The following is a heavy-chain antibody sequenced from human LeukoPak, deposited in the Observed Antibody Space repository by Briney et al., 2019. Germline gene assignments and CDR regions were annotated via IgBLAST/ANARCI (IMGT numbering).Heavy chain of an antibody. V-gene: IGHV4-4*02. Sequence: SETLSLTCTVSGDSINSLDLWSWVRQPPGKGLEWIGEMYLSGTTHSNPSVKSRVTISIDKSKNQFFLNLSSVTAADTAVYYCARDSWDYIAMDVWGPGTTVIVSS. CDR3: ARDSWDYIAMDV. J-gene: IGHJ6*02. CDR1: GDSINSLDL. D-gene: IGHD1-26*01. CDR2: MYLSGTT.